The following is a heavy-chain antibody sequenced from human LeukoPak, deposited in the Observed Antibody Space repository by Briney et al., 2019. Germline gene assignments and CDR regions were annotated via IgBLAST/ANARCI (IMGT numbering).Heavy chain of an antibody. D-gene: IGHD1-26*01. V-gene: IGHV3-23*01. CDR2: ISSSGANA. CDR1: GFTFSSYA. CDR3: AKDMELAS. Sequence: GGSLRLSCAASGFTFSSYAMSWVRQAPGKGLEWVSLISSSGANAYYADSVKGRFTISRDNSKKTLYLQMNNLRGEDTAEYYCAKDMELASWGQGTLVTVSS. J-gene: IGHJ5*02.